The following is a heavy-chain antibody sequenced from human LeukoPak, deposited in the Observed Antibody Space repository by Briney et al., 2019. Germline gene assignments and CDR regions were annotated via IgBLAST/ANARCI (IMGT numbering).Heavy chain of an antibody. CDR3: ARDYADYVGYFFFDY. CDR1: GFTFNNYA. Sequence: SGGSLRLSCAASGFTFNNYAMIWVRPAPGKGLEWVSSISGGGETTYYTDSAKGRFTISRDNSQNTLYLQMNSLRAEDTAVYYCARDYADYVGYFFFDYWGQGTLVTVSS. V-gene: IGHV3-23*01. D-gene: IGHD4-17*01. CDR2: ISGGGETT. J-gene: IGHJ4*02.